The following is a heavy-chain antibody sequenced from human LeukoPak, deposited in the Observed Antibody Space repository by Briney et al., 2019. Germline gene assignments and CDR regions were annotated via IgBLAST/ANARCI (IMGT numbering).Heavy chain of an antibody. CDR2: IYYSGTT. D-gene: IGHD3-10*01. J-gene: IGHJ4*02. Sequence: SETLSLTCTVSGASINTYYWSWIRRPPGKGLEWIGYIYYSGTTSYNPSLKTRVTISIDTSKNQFSLKLSSVTAADTAVYYCARVLRPMASQYYFDYWGQGTLVTVSS. CDR1: GASINTYY. CDR3: ARVLRPMASQYYFDY. V-gene: IGHV4-59*01.